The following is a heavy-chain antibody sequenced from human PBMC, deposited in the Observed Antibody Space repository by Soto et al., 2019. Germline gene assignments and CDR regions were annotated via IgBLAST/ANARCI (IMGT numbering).Heavy chain of an antibody. Sequence: PGGSLRLSCAASGFAVSSKYMSWVRQPPGREQEWVTLINNGGSTYYSDSVRGRFTISRDNSKNTLYLQMNSLRAEDTAVYYCAKAGRYCSSISCSYFDYWGQGTLVTVSS. V-gene: IGHV3-53*01. CDR1: GFAVSSKY. D-gene: IGHD2-2*01. CDR2: INNGGST. J-gene: IGHJ4*02. CDR3: AKAGRYCSSISCSYFDY.